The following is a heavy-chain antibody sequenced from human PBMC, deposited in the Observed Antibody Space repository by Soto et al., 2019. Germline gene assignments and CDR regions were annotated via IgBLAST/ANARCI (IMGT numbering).Heavy chain of an antibody. Sequence: SETLSLTCTVSGGSISSYYWSWIRQPPGKGLEWIGYIYYSGSTNYNPSLKSRVTISVDTSKNQFSLKLSSVTAADTAVYYCAKSSTSCYAFDYWGQGTLVTVSS. CDR2: IYYSGST. CDR1: GGSISSYY. J-gene: IGHJ4*02. V-gene: IGHV4-59*08. CDR3: AKSSTSCYAFDY. D-gene: IGHD2-2*01.